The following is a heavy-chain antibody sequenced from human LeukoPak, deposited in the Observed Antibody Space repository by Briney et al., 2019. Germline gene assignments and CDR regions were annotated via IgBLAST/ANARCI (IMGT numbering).Heavy chain of an antibody. J-gene: IGHJ4*02. CDR3: ARGPYYYGSGSYTGNDY. CDR1: GYIFTGYY. Sequence: ASVTVSCKPSGYIFTGYYMHWVRQAPGQGGEWMGWINPNSGATNYAQKFQGRVTITRDTSISTAYMELNRLRSDDTAVYYCARGPYYYGSGSYTGNDYWGQGTLVTVSS. V-gene: IGHV1-2*02. CDR2: INPNSGAT. D-gene: IGHD3-10*01.